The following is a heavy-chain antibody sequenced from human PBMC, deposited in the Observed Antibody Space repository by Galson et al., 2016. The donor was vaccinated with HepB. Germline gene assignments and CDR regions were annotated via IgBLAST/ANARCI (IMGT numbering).Heavy chain of an antibody. Sequence: ETLSLTCTVSGGSISSTSYYWGWIRQPPGKGLEWIGQIYHSGGATYNPSLNSRVTMSVDKSKNQFSLKLTSVIAADTAVYYCARGAFWDMYSHYYMDVWGKGTAVTVSS. CDR3: ARGAFWDMYSHYYMDV. V-gene: IGHV4-39*07. D-gene: IGHD2-15*01. J-gene: IGHJ6*03. CDR1: GGSISSTSYY. CDR2: IYHSGGA.